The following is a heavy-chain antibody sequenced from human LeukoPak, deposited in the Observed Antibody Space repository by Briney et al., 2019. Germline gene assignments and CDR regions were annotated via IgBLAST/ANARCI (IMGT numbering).Heavy chain of an antibody. Sequence: PSETLSLTCTVSGGSISSGDYYWSWLRQPPGTGLEWIGYIYYSGSTYYNPSLKSRVTISVDTSKNQFSLKLSSVTAADTAVYYCARVVITTREAYGMDVWGQGTTVTVSS. J-gene: IGHJ6*02. CDR2: IYYSGST. D-gene: IGHD3-22*01. CDR3: ARVVITTREAYGMDV. V-gene: IGHV4-30-4*01. CDR1: GGSISSGDYY.